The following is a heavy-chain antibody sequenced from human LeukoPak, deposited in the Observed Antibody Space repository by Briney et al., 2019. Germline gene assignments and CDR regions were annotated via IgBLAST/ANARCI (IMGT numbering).Heavy chain of an antibody. CDR1: GFTFSSYW. J-gene: IGHJ4*02. V-gene: IGHV3-7*01. D-gene: IGHD2-15*01. Sequence: GGSLRLSCAASGFTFSSYWMSWVRQAPGKGLGWVANIKKDGSEKYYVDSVRGRFTISRDNAKNSLYLQMNSLRAEDTAVYYCARDRLGYCSGGSCYPAYFDYWGQGTLVTVSP. CDR2: IKKDGSEK. CDR3: ARDRLGYCSGGSCYPAYFDY.